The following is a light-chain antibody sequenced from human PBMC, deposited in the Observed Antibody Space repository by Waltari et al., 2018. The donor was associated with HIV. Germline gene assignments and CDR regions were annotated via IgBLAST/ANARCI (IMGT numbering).Light chain of an antibody. Sequence: QSLLTQPPSASGTPGQRVTISCSGSSSNIGRNYVYWYQHLPGTAPKLLIYRNNQRPSGVPDRFSGSKSGNTASLTVSGLQAEDEADYYCSSYAGSNRVVFGGGTKLTVL. CDR2: RNN. J-gene: IGLJ2*01. CDR3: SSYAGSNRVV. V-gene: IGLV1-47*01. CDR1: SSNIGRNY.